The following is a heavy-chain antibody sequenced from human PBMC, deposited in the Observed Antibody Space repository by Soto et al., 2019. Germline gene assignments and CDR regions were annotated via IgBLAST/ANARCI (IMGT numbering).Heavy chain of an antibody. J-gene: IGHJ4*02. D-gene: IGHD6-13*01. V-gene: IGHV4-39*01. Sequence: QLQLQESGPGLVKPSETLSLTCTVSGGSISSSSYYWGWIRQPPGKGLEWIGSIYYSGSTYYNPSPQSRVTISVDTSKNQFSLKLSSVTAADTAVYYCASRGSSSWYGYWGQGTLVTVSS. CDR1: GGSISSSSYY. CDR3: ASRGSSSWYGY. CDR2: IYYSGST.